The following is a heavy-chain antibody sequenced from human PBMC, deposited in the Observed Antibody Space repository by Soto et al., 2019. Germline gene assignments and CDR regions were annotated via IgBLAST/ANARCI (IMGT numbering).Heavy chain of an antibody. J-gene: IGHJ4*02. Sequence: ASVKVSCKASGYTFTSYGISWVRQAPGQGLEWMGWISAYNGNTNYAQKLQGWVTMTRDTSINTAYLELNGLTSDDTAIYYCARDIYMAAAGTAYDYWGQGTLVTVSS. V-gene: IGHV1-18*01. CDR2: ISAYNGNT. D-gene: IGHD6-13*01. CDR1: GYTFTSYG. CDR3: ARDIYMAAAGTAYDY.